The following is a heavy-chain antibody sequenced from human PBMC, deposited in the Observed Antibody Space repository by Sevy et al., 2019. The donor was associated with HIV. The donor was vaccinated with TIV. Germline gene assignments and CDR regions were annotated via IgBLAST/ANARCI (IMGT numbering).Heavy chain of an antibody. CDR1: GYSFTSYW. D-gene: IGHD3-22*01. CDR3: ARHLRGYYYDSSGPTSPDY. CDR2: IDPSDSYT. J-gene: IGHJ4*02. Sequence: GESLKISCKGSGYSFTSYWISWVRQMPGKGLEWMGRIDPSDSYTNYSPSFQGHVTISADKSISTAYLQWSSLKAPDTAMYYCARHLRGYYYDSSGPTSPDYWGQGTLVTVSS. V-gene: IGHV5-10-1*01.